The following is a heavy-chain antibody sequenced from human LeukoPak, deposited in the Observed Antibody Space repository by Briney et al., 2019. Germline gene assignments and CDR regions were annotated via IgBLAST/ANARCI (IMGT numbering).Heavy chain of an antibody. V-gene: IGHV1-3*01. CDR2: INVGNGDT. CDR3: ARSIAVTDNTY. CDR1: GYTFTSYS. Sequence: GASVKVSCKASGYTFTSYSLHWVRQAPGQRLEWMGWINVGNGDTKYSQKFQGRVTITRDTSASTVYMELSGLRSEDTAVYYCARSIAVTDNTYWGQGTLVTVSS. D-gene: IGHD4-11*01. J-gene: IGHJ4*02.